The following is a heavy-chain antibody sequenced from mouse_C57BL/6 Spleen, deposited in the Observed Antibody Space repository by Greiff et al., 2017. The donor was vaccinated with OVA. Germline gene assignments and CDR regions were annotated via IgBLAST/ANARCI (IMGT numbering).Heavy chain of an antibody. CDR2: ISDGGSYT. D-gene: IGHD1-1*01. Sequence: EVKLMESGGGLVKPGGSLKLSCAASGFTFSSYAMSWVRQTPEKRLEWVATISDGGSYTYYPDNVKGRFTISRDNAKNNLYLQMSHLKSEDTAMYYCAREHYYCSSDDWGKGTTLTVSS. CDR3: AREHYYCSSDD. CDR1: GFTFSSYA. J-gene: IGHJ2*01. V-gene: IGHV5-4*01.